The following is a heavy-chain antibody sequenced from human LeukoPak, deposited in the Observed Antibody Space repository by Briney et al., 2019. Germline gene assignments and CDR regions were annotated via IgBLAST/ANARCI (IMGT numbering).Heavy chain of an antibody. J-gene: IGHJ4*02. V-gene: IGHV3-30*02. CDR2: IRYDGSNK. D-gene: IGHD3-22*01. CDR3: AKDLVKDYYDSSGIY. CDR1: GFTVKDNF. Sequence: GGSLRLSCAASGFTVKDNFMSWVRQAPGKGLEWVAFIRYDGSNKYYADSVKGRFTISRDNSKNTLYLQMNSLRAEDTAVYYCAKDLVKDYYDSSGIYWGQGTLVTVSS.